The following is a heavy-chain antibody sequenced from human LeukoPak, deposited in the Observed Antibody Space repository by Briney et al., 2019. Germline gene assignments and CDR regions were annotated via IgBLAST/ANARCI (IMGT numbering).Heavy chain of an antibody. Sequence: ASVKVFCKASGYTFSSYGMNWVRQAPGQGLEWMGGINTNTGNPTYAQGFTGRFVFSLDTSVSTAYLQISSLKAEDTAVYYCARRDHSGSYQISPGDFDYWGQGTLVTVSS. CDR2: INTNTGNP. CDR1: GYTFSSYG. J-gene: IGHJ4*02. CDR3: ARRDHSGSYQISPGDFDY. D-gene: IGHD1-26*01. V-gene: IGHV7-4-1*02.